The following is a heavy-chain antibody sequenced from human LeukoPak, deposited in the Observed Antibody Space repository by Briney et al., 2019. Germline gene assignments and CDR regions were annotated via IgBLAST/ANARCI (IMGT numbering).Heavy chain of an antibody. Sequence: GGSLRLSCAASGFTFSSYSINWVRQAPGKGLEWISYITSSSSKIDYADSVKGRFTISRDNAKNSAHLQMNNLRADDTAMYYCARVGRGTYSGDQWGQGTLVTVSS. CDR2: ITSSSSKI. CDR1: GFTFSSYS. V-gene: IGHV3-48*04. CDR3: ARVGRGTYSGDQ. J-gene: IGHJ4*02. D-gene: IGHD2-15*01.